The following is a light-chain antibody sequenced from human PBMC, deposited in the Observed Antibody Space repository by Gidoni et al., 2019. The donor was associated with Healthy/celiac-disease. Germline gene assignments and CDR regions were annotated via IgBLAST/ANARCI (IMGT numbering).Light chain of an antibody. CDR3: QQSYSTPNT. V-gene: IGKV1-39*01. CDR1: QSISSY. J-gene: IGKJ2*01. Sequence: DIQMTQSPSSLSASVGDRVTITCRASQSISSYLNWYQQKPGKAPKLLIYAASSFQSGVPSRFSGSGSGTDFTLTISSLQPEDVATYYCQQSYSTPNTFGQGTKLEIK. CDR2: AAS.